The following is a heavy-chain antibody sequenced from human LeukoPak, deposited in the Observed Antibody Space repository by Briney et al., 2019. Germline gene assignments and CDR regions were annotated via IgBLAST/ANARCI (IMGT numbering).Heavy chain of an antibody. Sequence: SETLSLTCAVYGGSFSGYYWSWIRQPPGKGLEWIGEINHSGSTNYNPSLKSRVTISVDTSKNQFSLRLSSVTAADTAVYYCARGRRYYDSSGYSHDAFDIWGQGTMVTVSS. D-gene: IGHD3-22*01. CDR2: INHSGST. CDR1: GGSFSGYY. CDR3: ARGRRYYDSSGYSHDAFDI. J-gene: IGHJ3*02. V-gene: IGHV4-34*01.